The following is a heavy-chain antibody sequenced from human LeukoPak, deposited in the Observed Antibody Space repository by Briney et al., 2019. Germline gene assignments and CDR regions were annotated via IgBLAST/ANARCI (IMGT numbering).Heavy chain of an antibody. CDR3: ARWEVRGVITP. V-gene: IGHV1-8*01. CDR2: MNPNSGNT. CDR1: GYTFTSYD. D-gene: IGHD3-10*01. J-gene: IGHJ4*02. Sequence: ASVKVSCKASGYTFTSYDINWVRQATGQGLEWMGWMNPNSGNTGYAQKFQSRVTMTRDTSISTAYMELSSLTSEDTAVYFCARWEVRGVITPWGQGTLVTVSS.